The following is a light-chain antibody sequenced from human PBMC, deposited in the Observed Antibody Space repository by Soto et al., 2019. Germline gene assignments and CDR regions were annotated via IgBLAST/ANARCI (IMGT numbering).Light chain of an antibody. Sequence: QSALTQPRSVSGSPGQSVTISCTGTSSDVGGYNYVSWYQQPPGKAHKLMIYDVSQRPSGVPDRFSGSKSGNTASLTISGLQAEDEADYYCCSYAGSHFLFGGGTKLTVL. CDR1: SSDVGGYNY. CDR3: CSYAGSHFL. V-gene: IGLV2-11*01. CDR2: DVS. J-gene: IGLJ2*01.